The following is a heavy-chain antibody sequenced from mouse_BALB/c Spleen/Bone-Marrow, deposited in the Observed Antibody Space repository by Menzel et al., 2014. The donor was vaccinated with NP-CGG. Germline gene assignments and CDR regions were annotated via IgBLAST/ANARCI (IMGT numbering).Heavy chain of an antibody. CDR3: AKNQEAFDY. Sequence: EVMLVESGGGLVQPGGSLKLSCAASGFTFSNYGMSWVRPTPDKRLELVATINSNGGITYYPDSVKGRFTISRDNAENTLYLQMSSLKSEDTAMYYCAKNQEAFDYWGQGTTLTVSS. J-gene: IGHJ2*01. CDR1: GFTFSNYG. V-gene: IGHV5-6-3*01. CDR2: INSNGGIT. D-gene: IGHD3-2*02.